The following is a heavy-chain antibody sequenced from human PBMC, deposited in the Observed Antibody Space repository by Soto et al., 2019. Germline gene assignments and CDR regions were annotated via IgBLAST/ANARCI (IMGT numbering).Heavy chain of an antibody. J-gene: IGHJ2*01. CDR1: GFTFSSYA. V-gene: IGHV3-23*01. D-gene: IGHD2-15*01. CDR2: ISGSGGST. Sequence: GGSLRLSCAASGFTFSSYAMSWVRQAPGKGLEWVSAISGSGGSTYYADSVKGRLTISRDNSKNTLYLQMNSLRAEDPAVYYCAKASGVTYSLVDWCFDLWGRGTLVTVSS. CDR3: AKASGVTYSLVDWCFDL.